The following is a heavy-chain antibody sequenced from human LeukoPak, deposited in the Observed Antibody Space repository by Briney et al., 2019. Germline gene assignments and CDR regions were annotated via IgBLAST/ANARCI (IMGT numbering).Heavy chain of an antibody. V-gene: IGHV4-4*07. D-gene: IGHD1-14*01. Sequence: SSETLSLTCSVSGGPISLWHWNWIRQTAEKGLEWIGRIIPYGFTYFNPSLKSRVTMSLDMPNSQLSLRLASVTAADTAIYYCATGHGVFDHWGQVTLVTVSS. CDR3: ATGHGVFDH. CDR2: IIPYGFT. CDR1: GGPISLWH. J-gene: IGHJ4*02.